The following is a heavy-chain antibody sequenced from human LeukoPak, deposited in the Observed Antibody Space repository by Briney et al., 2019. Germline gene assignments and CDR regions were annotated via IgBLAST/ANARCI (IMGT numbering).Heavy chain of an antibody. V-gene: IGHV4-39*01. J-gene: IGHJ4*02. Sequence: PSETLSLTCTVSGGSISSSSYYWGWIRQPPGKGLEWIGSLYYRGSTQYNPSLKSRVTIFVDTSKNQFPLKLSSVTAADTAVYYCARQNAVTTGSIQFDYWGQGTLVTVSS. CDR3: ARQNAVTTGSIQFDY. CDR2: LYYRGST. D-gene: IGHD4-17*01. CDR1: GGSISSSSYY.